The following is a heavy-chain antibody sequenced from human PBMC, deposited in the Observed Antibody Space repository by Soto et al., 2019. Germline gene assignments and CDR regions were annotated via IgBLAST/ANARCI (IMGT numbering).Heavy chain of an antibody. CDR3: ARKRWSGYYTVGYRYYYGMDV. CDR2: IIPIFGTA. V-gene: IGHV1-69*06. Sequence: SVKVSCKASAVTFSSYAISWVRQAPGQGLEWMGGIIPIFGTANYAQKFQGRVTITADKSTSTAYMELSSLRSEDTAVYYCARKRWSGYYTVGYRYYYGMDVWGQGTTVTVSS. CDR1: AVTFSSYA. D-gene: IGHD3-3*01. J-gene: IGHJ6*02.